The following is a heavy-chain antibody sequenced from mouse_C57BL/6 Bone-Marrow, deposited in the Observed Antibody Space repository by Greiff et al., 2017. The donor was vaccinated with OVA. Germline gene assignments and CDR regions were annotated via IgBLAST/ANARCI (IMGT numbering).Heavy chain of an antibody. CDR2: INSDGGST. D-gene: IGHD1-1*01. J-gene: IGHJ3*01. V-gene: IGHV5-2*01. Sequence: EVKLMESGGGLVQPGESLKLSCESNAYEFPSHDMSWVRKTPEKRLELVAAINSDGGSTYYPDTMERRFIISRDNTKKTLYLQMSSLRSEDTALYYCASITTVVAAWFAYWGQGTLVTVSA. CDR1: AYEFPSHD. CDR3: ASITTVVAAWFAY.